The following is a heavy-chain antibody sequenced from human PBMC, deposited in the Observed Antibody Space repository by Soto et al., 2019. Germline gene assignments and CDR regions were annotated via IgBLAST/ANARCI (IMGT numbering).Heavy chain of an antibody. CDR2: IYPGDSDT. J-gene: IGHJ3*02. CDR3: ARRGYCSGGSCFSAAFDI. Sequence: GESLKISCNGSGYTFISHCIGWVLQMPGKGLDWMWIIYPGDSDTRYSPSFQGQVTISVDKSISTAYLQWSSLKASDTAMYYCARRGYCSGGSCFSAAFDIWGQGTVVTVSS. CDR1: GYTFISHC. D-gene: IGHD2-15*01. V-gene: IGHV5-51*01.